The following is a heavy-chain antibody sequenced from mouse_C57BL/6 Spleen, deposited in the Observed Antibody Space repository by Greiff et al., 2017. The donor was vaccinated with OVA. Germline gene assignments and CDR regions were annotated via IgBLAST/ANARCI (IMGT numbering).Heavy chain of an antibody. CDR3: ARGTVVAPDY. CDR1: GYSFTGYY. Sequence: VQLQQSGPELVKPGASVKISCKASGYSFTGYYMNWVKQSPEKSLEWIGEINPSTGGTTYNQKFKAKATLTVDKSSSTAYMQLKSLTSEDSAVYYCARGTVVAPDYWGQGTTLTVSS. J-gene: IGHJ2*01. CDR2: INPSTGGT. D-gene: IGHD1-1*01. V-gene: IGHV1-42*01.